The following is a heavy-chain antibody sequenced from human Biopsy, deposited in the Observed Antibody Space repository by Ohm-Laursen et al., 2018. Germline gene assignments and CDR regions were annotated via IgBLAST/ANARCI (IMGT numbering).Heavy chain of an antibody. CDR1: GYTFTSYA. Sequence: GASVKVSCKASGYTFTSYAISWVRQAPGQGLEWMGGIIPYFLRTYIPQKLQGRVTITADKSTNTGYMQLTSLRSDDTAVYYCASGQGDPLGVRIITWSFNFWGQGTLVTVSS. CDR3: ASGQGDPLGVRIITWSFNF. D-gene: IGHD2-21*01. V-gene: IGHV1-69*06. J-gene: IGHJ4*02. CDR2: IIPYFLRT.